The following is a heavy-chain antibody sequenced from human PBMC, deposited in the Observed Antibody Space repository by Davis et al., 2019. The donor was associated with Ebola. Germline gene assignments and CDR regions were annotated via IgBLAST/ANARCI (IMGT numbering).Heavy chain of an antibody. D-gene: IGHD4-17*01. Sequence: PSETLSLTCTISGGSISRGGSYWTWIRQHPGKGLEWIGYIYYSGSTYYKPSLKSRVTISLDTSKNQFSLNLYSVTAADTAVYYCARFPTVTTRHWFDPWGQGTLITVSS. CDR3: ARFPTVTTRHWFDP. CDR2: IYYSGST. CDR1: GGSISRGGSY. V-gene: IGHV4-31*03. J-gene: IGHJ5*02.